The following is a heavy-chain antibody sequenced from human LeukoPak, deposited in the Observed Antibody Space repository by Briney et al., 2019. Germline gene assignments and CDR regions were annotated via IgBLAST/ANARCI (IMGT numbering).Heavy chain of an antibody. V-gene: IGHV1-2*02. D-gene: IGHD2-21*02. J-gene: IGHJ6*03. CDR1: GYTFTGYY. CDR2: INPNSGGT. Sequence: GASVKVSCKASGYTFTGYYMHWVRQAPGQGLEWMGWINPNSGGTNYAQKFQGRVTMTRDTSISTAYMELSRLRSDDTAVYYCAREEVTDYYYYYYMDVWGKGTTVTVSS. CDR3: AREEVTDYYYYYYMDV.